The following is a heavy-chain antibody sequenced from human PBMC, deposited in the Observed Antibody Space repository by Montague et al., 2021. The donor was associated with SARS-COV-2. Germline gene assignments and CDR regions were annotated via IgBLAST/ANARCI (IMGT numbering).Heavy chain of an antibody. Sequence: SLRLSCAASGFTFSSYELNWVRQAPGKGLEWVSYISSGGSTVYYADSVKGRFTISRDNAKNSLYLQMNSLSAEDAAIYYCARGRRGVVVVTGAGKDYYYYYLDVWGKGTTGTGAS. CDR3: ARGRRGVVVVTGAGKDYYYYYLDV. CDR1: GFTFSSYE. J-gene: IGHJ6*03. CDR2: ISSGGSTV. V-gene: IGHV3-48*03. D-gene: IGHD2-21*01.